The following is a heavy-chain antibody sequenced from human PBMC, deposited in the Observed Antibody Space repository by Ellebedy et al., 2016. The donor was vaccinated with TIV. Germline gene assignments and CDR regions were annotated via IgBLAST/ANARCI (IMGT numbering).Heavy chain of an antibody. D-gene: IGHD2-2*01. CDR2: ITESGGNT. CDR3: ARAGGRHSTGSGFY. CDR1: GFTFSGYW. Sequence: GESLKISCAASGFTFSGYWMRWVRQAPGKGLEWVSSITESGGNTYYADSVKGRFTISRDNAKNSLYLQMSNLRAEDTAVFYCARAGGRHSTGSGFYWGQGTRVTVST. V-gene: IGHV3-21*04. J-gene: IGHJ4*02.